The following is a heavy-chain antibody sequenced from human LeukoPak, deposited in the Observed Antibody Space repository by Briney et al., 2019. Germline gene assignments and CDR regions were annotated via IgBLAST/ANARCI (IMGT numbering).Heavy chain of an antibody. D-gene: IGHD3-22*01. V-gene: IGHV4-4*09. CDR1: GGSISSYY. CDR2: IYTSGST. CDR3: ARRVYDSSGYDAYYYYMDV. Sequence: SETLSLTCTVSGGSISSYYWSWIRQPPGKGLEWIGYIYTSGSTNYNPSLKSRVTISVDTSKNQFSLKLSSVTAADTAVYYCARRVYDSSGYDAYYYYMDVWGKGTTVTVSS. J-gene: IGHJ6*03.